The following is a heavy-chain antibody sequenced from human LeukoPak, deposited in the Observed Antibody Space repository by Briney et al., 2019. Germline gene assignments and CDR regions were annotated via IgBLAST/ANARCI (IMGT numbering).Heavy chain of an antibody. V-gene: IGHV1-18*01. J-gene: IGHJ4*02. Sequence: ASVKVSCKASGYTFTTFGISWVRQAPGQGLEWMGWISPYNSNTNYAQNLQGRLTMTTDTSTTTAYMELRSLRSDDTAVYYCARMGCLSPSCYTLDYWGQGTLVTVSS. D-gene: IGHD2-2*02. CDR1: GYTFTTFG. CDR3: ARMGCLSPSCYTLDY. CDR2: ISPYNSNT.